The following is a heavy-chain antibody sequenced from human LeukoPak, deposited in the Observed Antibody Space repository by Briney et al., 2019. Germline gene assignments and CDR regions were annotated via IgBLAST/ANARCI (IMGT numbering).Heavy chain of an antibody. J-gene: IGHJ3*02. CDR2: IYYSGST. V-gene: IGHV4-59*01. Sequence: SETLSLTCTVSGGSISSYYWSWIRQPPGKGLEWIGYIYYSGSTNYNPSLKSRVTISVDTSKNQFSLKLSSVTAADTAVYYCASSRYNWNDDAFDIWGQGTMVTVSS. D-gene: IGHD1-20*01. CDR3: ASSRYNWNDDAFDI. CDR1: GGSISSYY.